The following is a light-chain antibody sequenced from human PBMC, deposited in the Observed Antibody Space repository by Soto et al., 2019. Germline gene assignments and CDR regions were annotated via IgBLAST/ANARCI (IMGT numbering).Light chain of an antibody. J-gene: IGKJ1*01. Sequence: EIVITPSPATLAMTLEQRASLSCRASQSVSNNLAWLQQKPGQAPRLLIYGASSRATGIPERFSGSGSGTDVTLAISILEPEQYAVYSCQQYGSSPAWTFGRGTKVDIK. V-gene: IGKV3-20*01. CDR3: QQYGSSPAWT. CDR1: QSVSNN. CDR2: GAS.